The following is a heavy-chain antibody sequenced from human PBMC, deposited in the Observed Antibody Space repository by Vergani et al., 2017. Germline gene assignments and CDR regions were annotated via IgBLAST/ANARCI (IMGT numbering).Heavy chain of an antibody. CDR2: IYYSGST. D-gene: IGHD2-2*01. CDR1: GGSISSSSYY. J-gene: IGHJ6*03. Sequence: QLQLQESGPGLVKPSETLSLTCTVSGGSISSSSYYWGWIRQPPGKGLEWIGSIYYSGSTYYNPSLKSRVTISVDTSKNQFSLRLSSVTAADTAVYYCARDGKRYCSSTSCSPGYYYYYMDVWGKGTTVTVSS. CDR3: ARDGKRYCSSTSCSPGYYYYYMDV. V-gene: IGHV4-39*02.